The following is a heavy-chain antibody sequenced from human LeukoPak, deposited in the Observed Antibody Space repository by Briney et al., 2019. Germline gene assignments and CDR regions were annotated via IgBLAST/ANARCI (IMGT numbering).Heavy chain of an antibody. Sequence: SVKVSCKASGYTFTSYGISWVRQAPGQGLEWMGRIIPILGIANYAQKFQGRVTITADKSTSTAYMELSSLRSEDTAVYYCARGSMTTVVTENWFDPWGQGTLVTVSS. CDR3: ARGSMTTVVTENWFDP. CDR2: IIPILGIA. D-gene: IGHD4-23*01. CDR1: GYTFTSYG. J-gene: IGHJ5*02. V-gene: IGHV1-69*04.